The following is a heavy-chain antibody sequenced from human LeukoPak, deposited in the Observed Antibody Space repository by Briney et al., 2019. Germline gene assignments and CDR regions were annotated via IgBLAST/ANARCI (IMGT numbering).Heavy chain of an antibody. J-gene: IGHJ4*02. CDR2: ISSSSSYM. D-gene: IGHD2-2*01. Sequence: GGSLRLSCAASGFTFSSYNMNWVRQAPGKRLEWVSSISSSSSYMYYADSVKGRFTISRDNAKNSLYLQMNSLRAEDTAVYYCARVDCSSTSCYYFDYWGQGTLVTVSS. V-gene: IGHV3-21*01. CDR1: GFTFSSYN. CDR3: ARVDCSSTSCYYFDY.